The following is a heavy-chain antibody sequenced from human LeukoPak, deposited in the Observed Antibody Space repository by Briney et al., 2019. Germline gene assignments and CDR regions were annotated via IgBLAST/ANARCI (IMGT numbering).Heavy chain of an antibody. CDR1: GASISSYY. Sequence: SETLSLTCTVSGASISSYYWSWIRQPPGKGLEWIGYISYSGSTNYNPSLKSRVTISADTSKNQVSLTLSSATAADTAVYYCARHPELYFFDYWGQGTLVTVSS. V-gene: IGHV4-59*08. D-gene: IGHD3-10*01. CDR2: ISYSGST. J-gene: IGHJ4*02. CDR3: ARHPELYFFDY.